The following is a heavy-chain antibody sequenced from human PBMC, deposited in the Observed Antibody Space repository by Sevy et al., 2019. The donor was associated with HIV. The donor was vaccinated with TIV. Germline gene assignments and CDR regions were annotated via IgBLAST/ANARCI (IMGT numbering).Heavy chain of an antibody. D-gene: IGHD3-22*01. CDR3: AKDHYDSSGYFDY. Sequence: GGSLRLSCAASGFTFSSYGMHWVRQAPGKGLEWVAFIRYDGSNKYYAVSVKGRFTISRDNSKNTLYLQMNSLRAEDTAVYYCAKDHYDSSGYFDYWGQGTLVTVSS. CDR1: GFTFSSYG. J-gene: IGHJ4*02. CDR2: IRYDGSNK. V-gene: IGHV3-30*02.